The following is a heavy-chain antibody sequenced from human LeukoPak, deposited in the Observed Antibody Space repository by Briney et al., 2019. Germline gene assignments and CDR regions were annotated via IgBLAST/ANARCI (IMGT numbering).Heavy chain of an antibody. Sequence: GGSLRLSCAASGFTFDDYAMHWVRQAPGKGLEWVSLISWDGDSAYYADSVRGRFTISRDNSKNSLYLQMNSLRAEDTALYYCAKSGFWSGYSPLDYWGQGTLVTVSS. V-gene: IGHV3-43D*03. J-gene: IGHJ4*02. D-gene: IGHD3-3*01. CDR1: GFTFDDYA. CDR3: AKSGFWSGYSPLDY. CDR2: ISWDGDSA.